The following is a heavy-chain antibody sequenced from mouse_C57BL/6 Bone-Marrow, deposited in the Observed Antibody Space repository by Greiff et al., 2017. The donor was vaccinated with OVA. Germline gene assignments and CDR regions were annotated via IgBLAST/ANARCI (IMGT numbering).Heavy chain of an antibody. CDR3: ARGGLRGRFAY. CDR2: IYPGDGDT. J-gene: IGHJ3*01. Sequence: QVQLQQSGPELVKPGASVKISCKASGYAFSSSWMNWVKQRPGKGLEWIGRIYPGDGDTNYNGKFKGKATLTADKSSSTAYMQLSSLTSEDSAVYFCARGGLRGRFAYWGQGTLVTVSA. CDR1: GYAFSSSW. V-gene: IGHV1-82*01. D-gene: IGHD2-4*01.